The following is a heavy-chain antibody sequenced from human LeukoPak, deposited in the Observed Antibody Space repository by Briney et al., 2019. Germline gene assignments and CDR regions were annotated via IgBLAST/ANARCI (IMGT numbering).Heavy chain of an antibody. D-gene: IGHD3-3*01. CDR3: ARGGSGGYNFYDFWSGYPNGIMDV. CDR1: GYTFTSYD. CDR2: MNPNSGNT. Sequence: ASVKVSCKASGYTFTSYDINWVRQATGQGLEWMGWMNPNSGNTGYAQKFQGRVTMTRNTSISTAYMELSSLRSEGTAVYYCARGGSGGYNFYDFWSGYPNGIMDVWGKGTTVTVSS. V-gene: IGHV1-8*01. J-gene: IGHJ6*04.